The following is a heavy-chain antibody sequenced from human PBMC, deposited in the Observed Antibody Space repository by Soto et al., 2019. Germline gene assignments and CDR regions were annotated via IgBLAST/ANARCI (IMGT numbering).Heavy chain of an antibody. J-gene: IGHJ6*03. CDR2: IYYSGST. V-gene: IGHV4-59*01. D-gene: IGHD4-17*01. Sequence: PSETLSLTCTVSGGSISSYYWSWIRQPPGKGLERIGYIYYSGSTNYNPSLKSRVTISVDTSKNQFSLKLSSVTAADTAVYYCARLMTKGPFYYYYMDVWGKGTTVTAP. CDR1: GGSISSYY. CDR3: ARLMTKGPFYYYYMDV.